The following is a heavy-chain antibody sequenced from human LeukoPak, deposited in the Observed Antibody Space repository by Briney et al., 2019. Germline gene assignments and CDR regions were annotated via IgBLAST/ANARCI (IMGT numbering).Heavy chain of an antibody. J-gene: IGHJ4*02. CDR2: ISGSGDST. V-gene: IGHV3-23*01. Sequence: GRSLRLSCAASGFTFDDYAVHWVRQAPGKGLEWVSGISGSGDSTYYADSVRGRFTISRDNSKNTLFLQMNSLRAEDTAVYYCAKADRRSDLPYYFDYWGQGTLVTVSS. CDR1: GFTFDDYA. CDR3: AKADRRSDLPYYFDY.